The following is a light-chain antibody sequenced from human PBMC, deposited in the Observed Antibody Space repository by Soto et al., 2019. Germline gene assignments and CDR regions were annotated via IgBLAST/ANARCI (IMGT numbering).Light chain of an antibody. Sequence: DIQMIQSTSSLSASVGDRVTITCQASQDITKYLSWFQQKPGKVPKLLIYDASELETGVPSRFSGSGSGTDFTFTISSLQPEDIATYYCQHYDNLPYTFGQGTKLEMK. CDR3: QHYDNLPYT. CDR2: DAS. CDR1: QDITKY. V-gene: IGKV1-33*01. J-gene: IGKJ2*01.